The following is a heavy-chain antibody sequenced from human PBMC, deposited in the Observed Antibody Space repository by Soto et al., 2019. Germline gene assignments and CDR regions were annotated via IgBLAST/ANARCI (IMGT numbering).Heavy chain of an antibody. CDR3: ATDTPDIVATSNYYYYGMDV. D-gene: IGHD5-12*01. V-gene: IGHV1-24*01. CDR1: GYTLTELS. Sequence: ASVKVSCTVSGYTLTELSMHWVRQAPGKGLEWMGGFDPEDGETIYAQKFQGRVTMTEDTSTDTAYMELSSLRSEDTAVYYCATDTPDIVATSNYYYYGMDVWGQGTTVTVSS. J-gene: IGHJ6*02. CDR2: FDPEDGET.